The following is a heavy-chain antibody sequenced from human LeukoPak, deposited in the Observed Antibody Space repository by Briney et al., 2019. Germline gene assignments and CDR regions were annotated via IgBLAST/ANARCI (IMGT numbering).Heavy chain of an antibody. J-gene: IGHJ4*02. CDR2: ISYDGSNK. D-gene: IGHD6-19*01. Sequence: GRSLRLSCAASGFTFSSYAMHWVRQAPGKGLEWVAVISYDGSNKYYADSVKGRFTISRDNSKNTLYLQMNSLRAEDTAVYYCARDEGYSSVDYWGQGTLVTVSS. CDR1: GFTFSSYA. V-gene: IGHV3-30-3*01. CDR3: ARDEGYSSVDY.